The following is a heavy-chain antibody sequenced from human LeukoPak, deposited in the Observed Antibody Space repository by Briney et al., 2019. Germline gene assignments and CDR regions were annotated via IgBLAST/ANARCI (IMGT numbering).Heavy chain of an antibody. D-gene: IGHD6-13*01. J-gene: IGHJ4*02. CDR2: ILYDGSNK. V-gene: IGHV3-30*02. CDR1: GFTFSSYG. Sequence: GGSLRLSCAASGFTFSSYGMHWVRQAPGKGLEWLAFILYDGSNKYYADSVKGRFTIYRDNSKNTLYLQMNSLRAEDTAVYYCAKDEARIAPAGTYFDYWGEGTLVTVSS. CDR3: AKDEARIAPAGTYFDY.